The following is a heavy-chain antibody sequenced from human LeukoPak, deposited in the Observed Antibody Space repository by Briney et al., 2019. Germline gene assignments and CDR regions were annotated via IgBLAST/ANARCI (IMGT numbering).Heavy chain of an antibody. CDR1: GYTFTGYY. CDR3: ARESRYCIGDSCYPNAFDV. V-gene: IGHV1-69*05. CDR2: IIPVFATT. J-gene: IGHJ3*01. Sequence: AVKDSCKAPGYTFTGYYMHWVRQAPGQGLEWVGGIIPVFATTNYAQKFQARVTITTDESTNTAYMELSSLRSEDTAMYYCARESRYCIGDSCYPNAFDVWGQGTMVTISS. D-gene: IGHD2-15*01.